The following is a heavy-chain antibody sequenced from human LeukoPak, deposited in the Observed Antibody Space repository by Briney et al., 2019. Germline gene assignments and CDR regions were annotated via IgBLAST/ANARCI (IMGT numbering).Heavy chain of an antibody. CDR2: IYSAGAT. D-gene: IGHD1-26*01. Sequence: GGSLRLSCAASGFTVSDNYMTWVRQAPGKGLEWVSSIYSAGATHYAESMKGRFTISRDNSKNTLYLQMNSLRAEDVAVYYCARIEWERLGRAFDIWGQGTMVTVSS. CDR1: GFTVSDNY. CDR3: ARIEWERLGRAFDI. V-gene: IGHV3-53*01. J-gene: IGHJ3*02.